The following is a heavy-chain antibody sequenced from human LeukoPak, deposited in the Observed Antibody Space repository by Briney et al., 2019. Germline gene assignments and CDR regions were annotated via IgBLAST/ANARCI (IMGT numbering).Heavy chain of an antibody. J-gene: IGHJ4*02. CDR3: ARDPGFSSFDY. CDR1: GFIFNNYW. CDR2: LNRDGSVK. Sequence: GGSLRLSCAAPGFIFNNYWMTWVRQTPGKGLEVVANLNRDGSVKNYIDSVRGRFTISRDNADYSLDLQMNSLRAEDTAVYYCARDPGFSSFDYWGQGALVIVSS. D-gene: IGHD6-13*01. V-gene: IGHV3-7*01.